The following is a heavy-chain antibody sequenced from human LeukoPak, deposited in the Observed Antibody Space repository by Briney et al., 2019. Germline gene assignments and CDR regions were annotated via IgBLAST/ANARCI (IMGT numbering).Heavy chain of an antibody. CDR1: GFTFSSYA. D-gene: IGHD3-9*01. V-gene: IGHV3-30*04. CDR3: ASSGRYFEP. J-gene: IGHJ5*02. CDR2: ISYDGRNK. Sequence: GRSLRLSCAASGFTFSSYAMHWVRQAPGKGLEWVAVISYDGRNKYYADSVKGRFTISRDNSKNTLYLQMNSLRAGDTAVYYCASSGRYFEPWGQGTLVTVSS.